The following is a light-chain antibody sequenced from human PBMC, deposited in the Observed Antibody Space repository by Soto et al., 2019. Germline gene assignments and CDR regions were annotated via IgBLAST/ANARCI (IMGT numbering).Light chain of an antibody. Sequence: EIVLTQSPGTLSLSPGERATLSCRASQSVRSNYLAWYQQKPGQAPRLLIYGASGRATGIPDRFSGSGSGTDFVLTISRLEPEDFAVYYCQQYGSPPYTFGQGTKLEIK. CDR2: GAS. J-gene: IGKJ2*01. V-gene: IGKV3-20*01. CDR3: QQYGSPPYT. CDR1: QSVRSNY.